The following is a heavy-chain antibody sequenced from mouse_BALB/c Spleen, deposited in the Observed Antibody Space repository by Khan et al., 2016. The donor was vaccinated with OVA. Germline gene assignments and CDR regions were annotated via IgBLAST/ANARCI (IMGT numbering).Heavy chain of an antibody. J-gene: IGHJ3*01. CDR3: ARAPYGNFAY. CDR1: GFTFSTSA. Sequence: EVQGVESGGGLVKPGGSLKLSCAASGFTFSTSAMSWVRQTPEQRLEWVATISSDGDYTYFPDNVTGRFTISSDNAKNTLCLQMTSLRSEDPAMYYGARAPYGNFAYWGQGTLVTVSA. CDR2: ISSDGDYT. V-gene: IGHV5-9-3*01. D-gene: IGHD2-1*01.